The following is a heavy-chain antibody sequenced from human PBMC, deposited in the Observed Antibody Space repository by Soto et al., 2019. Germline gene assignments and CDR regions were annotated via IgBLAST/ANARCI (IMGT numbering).Heavy chain of an antibody. D-gene: IGHD3-22*01. J-gene: IGHJ4*02. CDR2: IWYDGSNK. CDR1: GFTFSSYG. V-gene: IGHV3-33*01. Sequence: GGSLRLSCAASGFTFSSYGMHWVRQAPGKGLEWEAVIWYDGSNKYYADSVRGRFTISRDNSKNTLYLQMNSLRAEDTAVYYCARTEYYYDSSGYLDYWGQGTLVTVSS. CDR3: ARTEYYYDSSGYLDY.